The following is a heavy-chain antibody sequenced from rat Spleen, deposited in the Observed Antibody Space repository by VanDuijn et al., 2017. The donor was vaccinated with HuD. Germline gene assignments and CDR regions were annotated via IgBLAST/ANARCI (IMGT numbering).Heavy chain of an antibody. CDR2: IKAKSNNYAT. D-gene: IGHD4-3*01. J-gene: IGHJ3*01. V-gene: IGHV6-6*01. CDR3: VSEFGDY. Sequence: EVQVLESGGGLVRPGNSLKLSCATSGFTFSTAWMYWYRQFPEKRLEWVARIKAKSNNYATDYTESVKGRFTISRDDSKSSIYLQMNNLKEEDTAIYYCVSEFGDYWGQGTLVTVSS. CDR1: GFTFSTAW.